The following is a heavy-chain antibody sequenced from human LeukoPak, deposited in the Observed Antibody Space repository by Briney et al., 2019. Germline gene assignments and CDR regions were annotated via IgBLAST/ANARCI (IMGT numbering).Heavy chain of an antibody. V-gene: IGHV3-11*01. CDR3: ARDTIFGVAPVSYYFDY. CDR2: ISSSGSTI. Sequence: GGSLRLSCAASGFTFSSYAMSWIRQAPGKGLEWVSYISSSGSTIYYTDSVKGRFTISRDNAKNSLYLQMNSLRAEDTAVYYCARDTIFGVAPVSYYFDYWGQGTLVTVSS. CDR1: GFTFSSYA. D-gene: IGHD3-3*01. J-gene: IGHJ4*02.